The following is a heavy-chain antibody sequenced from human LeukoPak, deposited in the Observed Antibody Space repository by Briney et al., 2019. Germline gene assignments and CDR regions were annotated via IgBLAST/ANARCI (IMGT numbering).Heavy chain of an antibody. V-gene: IGHV3-11*01. J-gene: IGHJ6*03. CDR2: ISSSGSTI. CDR3: ARDRSPPDYYYYYMDV. Sequence: KPGGSLRLSCAASGLTFSDYYMSWIRQAPGKGLEWVSYISSSGSTIYYADSVKGRFTISRDNAKNSLYLQMNSLRAEDTAVYYCARDRSPPDYYYYYMDVWGKGTTVTVSS. CDR1: GLTFSDYY.